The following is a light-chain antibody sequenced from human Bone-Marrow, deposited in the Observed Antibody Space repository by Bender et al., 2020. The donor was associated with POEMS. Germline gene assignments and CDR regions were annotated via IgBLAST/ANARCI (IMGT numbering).Light chain of an antibody. CDR2: HVT. CDR1: PGDVGGFDY. Sequence: QSALTQPASVSGSLGQSITMSCTGTPGDVGGFDYVSWYQQKSGKAPQLMIYHVTNRPSGVSGRFSGSKSGVTASLTISGLQAEDEAHYFCCSYSVAGTQVFGGGAKVTVL. CDR3: CSYSVAGTQV. V-gene: IGLV2-14*01. J-gene: IGLJ2*01.